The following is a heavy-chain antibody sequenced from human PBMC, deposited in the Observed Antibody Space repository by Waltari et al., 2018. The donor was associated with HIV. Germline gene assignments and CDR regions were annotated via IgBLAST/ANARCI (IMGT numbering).Heavy chain of an antibody. V-gene: IGHV4-59*12. J-gene: IGHJ5*02. CDR3: ARGLFGVGSNWFDP. CDR2: IYYTGRT. CDR1: GGSFNSYH. D-gene: IGHD3-3*01. Sequence: QVQLQESGPGLVKPSETLSLTCTVSGGSFNSYHWSWIRQPPGKGLEWIGYIYYTGRTNCNPSLMSRVTISVDTSKNQFSLRLRSVTAADTAVYYCARGLFGVGSNWFDPWGQGILVTVSS.